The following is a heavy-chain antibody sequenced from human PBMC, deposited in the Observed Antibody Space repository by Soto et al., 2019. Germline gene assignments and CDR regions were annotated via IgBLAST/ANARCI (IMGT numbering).Heavy chain of an antibody. V-gene: IGHV4-30-2*01. CDR2: MYHSGST. J-gene: IGHJ4*02. CDR1: GGSISSGGYS. D-gene: IGHD2-2*01. Sequence: SETLSLTCAVSGGSISSGGYSWSWIRQPPGKGLEWIGYMYHSGSTYYNPSLKSRVTISIDRSKNQFSLKLSSVTAADTAVYHCARVPDYWGQGTLVTVSS. CDR3: ARVPDY.